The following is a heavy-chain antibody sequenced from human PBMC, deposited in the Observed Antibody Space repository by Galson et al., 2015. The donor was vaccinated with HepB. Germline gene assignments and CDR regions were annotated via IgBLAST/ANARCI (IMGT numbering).Heavy chain of an antibody. Sequence: SLRLSCAASGFTFSSYGMHWVRQAPGKGLEWVAVISYDGSNKYYADSVKGRFTISRDNSKNTLYLQMNSLRAEDTAVYYCAKDRRGRNIVVVPAAIAPTDYWGQGTLVTVSS. D-gene: IGHD2-2*02. CDR3: AKDRRGRNIVVVPAAIAPTDY. CDR2: ISYDGSNK. V-gene: IGHV3-30*18. CDR1: GFTFSSYG. J-gene: IGHJ4*02.